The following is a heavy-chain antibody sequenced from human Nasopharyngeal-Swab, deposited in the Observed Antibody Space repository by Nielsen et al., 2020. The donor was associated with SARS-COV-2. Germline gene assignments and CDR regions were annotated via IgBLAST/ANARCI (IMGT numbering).Heavy chain of an antibody. V-gene: IGHV1-69*06. Sequence: SVKVSRKASGGSFSSYAISWVRQAPRQGLEWMGGIIPIFGTANYAQKFQDRVPITAGKFTSTAYMELSSLRSEVTAVYYCARAHPGYSSSWYDYCYYYMDVWGKGTTVTVSS. J-gene: IGHJ6*03. CDR2: IIPIFGTA. CDR1: GGSFSSYA. CDR3: ARAHPGYSSSWYDYCYYYMDV. D-gene: IGHD6-13*01.